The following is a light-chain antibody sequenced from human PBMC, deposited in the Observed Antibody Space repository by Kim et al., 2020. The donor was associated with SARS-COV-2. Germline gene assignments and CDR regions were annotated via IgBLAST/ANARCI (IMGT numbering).Light chain of an antibody. CDR1: NSNIGNNF. J-gene: IGLJ3*02. Sequence: ELTQPPSASETPGQTVTISCSGSNSNIGNNFVNWYQQLPGAAPKLVIYRNHERPSGVPDRFSGSKSGTSASLVISGVRSGDGGDYYCASWDDSLSGQVFGGGTKVTVL. V-gene: IGLV1-47*01. CDR2: RNH. CDR3: ASWDDSLSGQV.